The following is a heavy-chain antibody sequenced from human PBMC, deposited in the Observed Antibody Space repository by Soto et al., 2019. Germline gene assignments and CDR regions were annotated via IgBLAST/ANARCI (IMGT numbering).Heavy chain of an antibody. Sequence: KTSETLSLTCTVSGGSISSGGYYWSWIRQHPGKGLEWIGYIYYSGSTYYNPSLKSRVTISVDTSKNQFSLKLSSVTAADTAVYYCARYLGRDYYYYYYGMDVWGQGTTVTVSS. D-gene: IGHD1-26*01. CDR1: GGSISSGGYY. CDR2: IYYSGST. V-gene: IGHV4-31*03. J-gene: IGHJ6*02. CDR3: ARYLGRDYYYYYYGMDV.